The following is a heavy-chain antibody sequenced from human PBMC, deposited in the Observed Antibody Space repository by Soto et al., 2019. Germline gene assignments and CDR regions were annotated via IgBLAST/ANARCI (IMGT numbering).Heavy chain of an antibody. D-gene: IGHD3-22*01. V-gene: IGHV1-69*01. CDR1: GGTFSSYA. CDR2: IIPIFGTA. Sequence: QVQLVQSGAEVKKPGSSVKVSCKASGGTFSSYAISWVRQAPGQGLEWMGGIIPIFGTANYAQKFQGRVTITADESTSTAYMELSSLRSEDTAVDYCARVTYYYDSSGYYDDYYFDYWGQGTLVTVSS. CDR3: ARVTYYYDSSGYYDDYYFDY. J-gene: IGHJ4*02.